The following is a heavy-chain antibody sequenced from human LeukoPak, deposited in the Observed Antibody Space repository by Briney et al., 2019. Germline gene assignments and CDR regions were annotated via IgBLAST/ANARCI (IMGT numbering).Heavy chain of an antibody. CDR3: ARIGGSGTYWDY. V-gene: IGHV3-7*01. Sequence: GGSLRLSCAASGFTFSDYWMSWVRQAPGKGLEWVANIKYHGSDEHYVDPVRGRFTISRDNAKNSLFPQMNSLRAEDTAVYYCARIGGSGTYWDYWGQGTLVTVSS. J-gene: IGHJ4*02. CDR2: IKYHGSDE. D-gene: IGHD3-10*01. CDR1: GFTFSDYW.